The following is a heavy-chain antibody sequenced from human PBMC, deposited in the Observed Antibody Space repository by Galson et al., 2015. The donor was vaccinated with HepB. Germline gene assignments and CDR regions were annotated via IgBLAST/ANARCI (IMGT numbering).Heavy chain of an antibody. CDR2: ISSSGTYI. J-gene: IGHJ4*02. V-gene: IGHV3-21*05. CDR3: ARVADADYGDHSHFDS. D-gene: IGHD4-17*01. CDR1: GFTFSSYV. Sequence: SLRLSCAASGFTFSSYVMSWVRQAPGKGLEWISYISSSGTYINYADSVKGRFTISRVNAKNSLYLQMNGLRAEDTAVYYCARVADADYGDHSHFDSWGQGTLVTVSS.